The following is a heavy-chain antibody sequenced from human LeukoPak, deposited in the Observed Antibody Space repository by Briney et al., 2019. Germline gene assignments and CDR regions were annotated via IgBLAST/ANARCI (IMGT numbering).Heavy chain of an antibody. CDR1: GDSISSYY. Sequence: SETLSLTCSVSGDSISSYYWSWIRQPPRKGLEWIGYIYYSGSTNYNPSLKSRLTISVDTSKNQFFLKLSSVTAADTAMYYCARDGGYYGDHWGQGTLVTVSS. V-gene: IGHV4-59*01. CDR2: IYYSGST. CDR3: ARDGGYYGDH. D-gene: IGHD3-22*01. J-gene: IGHJ4*02.